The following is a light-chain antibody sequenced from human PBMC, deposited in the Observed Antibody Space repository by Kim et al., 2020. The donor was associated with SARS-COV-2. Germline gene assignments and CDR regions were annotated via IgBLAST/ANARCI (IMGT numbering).Light chain of an antibody. J-gene: IGLJ2*01. Sequence: SPGHTASITCSGDKLGDKYSCWYQQKPGQSPVLVIYQDSKRPSGIPERFSGSNSGNTATLTISGTQAMDEADYYCQAWDSSTVVFGGGTQLTVL. CDR3: QAWDSSTVV. V-gene: IGLV3-1*01. CDR2: QDS. CDR1: KLGDKY.